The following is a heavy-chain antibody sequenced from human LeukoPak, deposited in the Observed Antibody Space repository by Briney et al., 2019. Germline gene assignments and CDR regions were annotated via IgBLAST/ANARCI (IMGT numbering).Heavy chain of an antibody. CDR1: GFTFSSYW. J-gene: IGHJ3*02. Sequence: PGGSLRLSCVVSGFTFSSYWMSWVRQAPGKGLEWVANIKVDGSEKYYVDSVKGRFTISRDNAKNSLYLQMNSLRAEDTAIYYCAKVRMITMIAYDAFDIWGQGSMVTVSS. CDR2: IKVDGSEK. CDR3: AKVRMITMIAYDAFDI. D-gene: IGHD3-22*01. V-gene: IGHV3-7*03.